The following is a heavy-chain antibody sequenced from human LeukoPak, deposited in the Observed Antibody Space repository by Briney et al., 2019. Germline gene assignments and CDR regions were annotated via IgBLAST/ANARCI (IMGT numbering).Heavy chain of an antibody. V-gene: IGHV3-23*01. CDR2: ISGSGGST. CDR1: GFTFSSYA. CDR3: AKGYYYDSSGYYASSFDY. Sequence: GGSLRLSCAASGFTFSSYAMSWVRQAPGKGLEWVSAISGSGGSTYYADSVKGRFTISRDNSKNTLYLQMNSLRAEDTAVYYCAKGYYYDSSGYYASSFDYWGQGTLVTVSS. J-gene: IGHJ4*02. D-gene: IGHD3-22*01.